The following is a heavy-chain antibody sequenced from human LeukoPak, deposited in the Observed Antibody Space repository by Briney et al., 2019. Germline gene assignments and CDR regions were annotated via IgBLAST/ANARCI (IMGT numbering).Heavy chain of an antibody. CDR2: IHSSGGST. D-gene: IGHD6-19*01. Sequence: GESLRLSCAADGFTFRKHWMSWVRQAMGKGLEWVSGIHSSGGSTFYADSVKGQFTISRDNSKNMLYLQMNSLRAEDTAVYFCAKGRGGGSGWAFDYWGQGTLVTVSS. CDR3: AKGRGGGSGWAFDY. J-gene: IGHJ4*02. CDR1: GFTFRKHW. V-gene: IGHV3-23*05.